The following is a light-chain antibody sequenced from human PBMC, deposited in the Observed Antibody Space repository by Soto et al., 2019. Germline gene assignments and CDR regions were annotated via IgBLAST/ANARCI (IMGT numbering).Light chain of an antibody. CDR1: TSDVGRYNY. CDR2: DVS. V-gene: IGLV2-14*01. CDR3: NSYTTGTTWV. J-gene: IGLJ3*02. Sequence: QSALTQPASVSGSPGQSITISCTGTTSDVGRYNYVSWHQQHPGKAPKLLIFDVSNRPSGVSDRFSGSKSVNRASLTISGLQAEDEADYYCNSYTTGTTWVFGGGTKVTVL.